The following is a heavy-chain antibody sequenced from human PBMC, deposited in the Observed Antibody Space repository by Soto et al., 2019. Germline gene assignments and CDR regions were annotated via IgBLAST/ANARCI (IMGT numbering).Heavy chain of an antibody. D-gene: IGHD2-2*02. CDR3: ARGRYCSSTSCYTEWFDP. CDR1: GFTFSSYW. J-gene: IGHJ5*02. V-gene: IGHV3-74*01. Sequence: EVQLVESGGGLVQPGGSLRLSCAASGFTFSSYWMHWVRQAPGKGLVWVSRINSDGSSTSYADSVKGRFTISRDNAKNTLYLQMNSLRAEDTAVYYCARGRYCSSTSCYTEWFDPWGQGTLVTVSS. CDR2: INSDGSST.